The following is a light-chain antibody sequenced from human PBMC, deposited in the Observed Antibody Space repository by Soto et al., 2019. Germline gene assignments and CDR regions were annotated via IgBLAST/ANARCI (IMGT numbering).Light chain of an antibody. CDR3: VSYADTTPVA. Sequence: QSVLTQPPSASGSPGQSVTISCTGTSSDVGSYNSVSWYQQFPGTAPKLMIYEVNKRPSGVPDRFSGSKSGNTASPTVSGLHADDEANYYCVSYADTTPVAIGGGSKLTVL. V-gene: IGLV2-8*01. J-gene: IGLJ2*01. CDR2: EVN. CDR1: SSDVGSYNS.